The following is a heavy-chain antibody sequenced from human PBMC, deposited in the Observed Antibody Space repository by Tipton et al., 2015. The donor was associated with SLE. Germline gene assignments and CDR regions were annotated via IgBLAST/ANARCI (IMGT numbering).Heavy chain of an antibody. D-gene: IGHD3-22*01. CDR1: GGSFSGYY. CDR3: ARGRYFDSSGFRSEHWFFGMDV. Sequence: TLSLTCAVYGGSFSGYYWSWIRQPPGKGLEWIGEINHSGSTNYNPSLKSRVTISVDTSKNQFSLRLHSVTAADTAVYYCARGRYFDSSGFRSEHWFFGMDVWGQGTTVTVSS. CDR2: INHSGST. V-gene: IGHV4-34*01. J-gene: IGHJ6*02.